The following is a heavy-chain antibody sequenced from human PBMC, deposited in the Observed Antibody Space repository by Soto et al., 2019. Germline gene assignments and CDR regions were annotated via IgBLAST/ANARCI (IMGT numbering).Heavy chain of an antibody. CDR2: ISKIGSTT. D-gene: IGHD2-15*01. CDR1: GFTFSHHE. CDR3: ARDEQGVANLPLDY. Sequence: EVHLVESGGGWVQPGGSLRLACVVSGFTFSHHEMNWVRQAPGKGLEWISYISKIGSTTYYTASVKGRFTISRDNTNNSLYLPMHSLRAEDTAIYYCARDEQGVANLPLDYWGQGTMVTVS. J-gene: IGHJ4*02. V-gene: IGHV3-48*03.